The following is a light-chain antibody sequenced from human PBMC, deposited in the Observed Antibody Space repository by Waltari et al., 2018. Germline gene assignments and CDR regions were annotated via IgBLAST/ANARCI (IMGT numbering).Light chain of an antibody. CDR3: CSYTSSHTVV. V-gene: IGLV2-14*01. CDR2: EVT. J-gene: IGLJ2*01. CDR1: RSSVGDYNY. Sequence: QSALPQPASVSGSPGQSLPISCTGTRSSVGDYNYVSWYPQHPCKVPKLMIFEVTNRPSGVSNRFSGSKSGNTASLTISGLQAEDEADYYCCSYTSSHTVVFGGGTKLTVL.